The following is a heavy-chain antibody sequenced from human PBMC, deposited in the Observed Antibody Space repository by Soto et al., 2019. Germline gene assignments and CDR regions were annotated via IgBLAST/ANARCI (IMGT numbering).Heavy chain of an antibody. CDR3: ARAPTVTPPVGDRGYYYYMDV. J-gene: IGHJ6*03. D-gene: IGHD4-4*01. CDR2: INHSGST. V-gene: IGHV4-34*01. CDR1: GGSFSGYY. Sequence: SETLSLTCAVYGGSFSGYYWSWIRQPPGKGLEWIGEINHSGSTNYNPSLKSRVTISVDTSKNQFSLKLSSVTAADTAVYYCARAPTVTPPVGDRGYYYYMDVWGKGTTVTVSS.